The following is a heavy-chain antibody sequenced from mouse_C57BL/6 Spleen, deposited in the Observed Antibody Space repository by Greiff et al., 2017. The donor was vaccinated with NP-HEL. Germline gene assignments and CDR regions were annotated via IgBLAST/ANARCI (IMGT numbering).Heavy chain of an antibody. Sequence: VQRVESDAELVKPGASVKISCKVSGYTFTDHTIHWMKQRPEQGLEWIGYIYPRDGSTKYNEKFKGKATLTADKSSSTAYMQLNSLTSEDSGVYSCSSSTVVAPFDYWGQGTTLTVSS. V-gene: IGHV1-78*01. CDR2: IYPRDGST. CDR1: GYTFTDHT. D-gene: IGHD1-1*01. CDR3: SSSTVVAPFDY. J-gene: IGHJ2*01.